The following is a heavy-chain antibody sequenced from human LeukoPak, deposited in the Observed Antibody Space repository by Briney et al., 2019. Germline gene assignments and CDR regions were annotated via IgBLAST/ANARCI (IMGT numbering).Heavy chain of an antibody. CDR1: GFTFSNYG. J-gene: IGHJ4*02. CDR2: ISHDENNK. CDR3: AKEGSTGDLDY. D-gene: IGHD1-1*01. V-gene: IGHV3-30*18. Sequence: SGGSLRLSCTASGFTFSNYGMHWVRQAPGKGLEWVALISHDENNKYYADSVKGRFTISRDNSKKTLFLQMNSLRAEDTAVYYCAKEGSTGDLDYWGQGTLVTVSS.